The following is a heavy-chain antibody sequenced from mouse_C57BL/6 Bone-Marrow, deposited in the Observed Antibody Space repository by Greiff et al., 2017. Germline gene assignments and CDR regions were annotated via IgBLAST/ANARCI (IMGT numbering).Heavy chain of an antibody. CDR3: AKEVYYGSSYDWYFDV. CDR2: INPNYGTT. J-gene: IGHJ1*03. CDR1: GYSFTDYN. Sequence: EVQLQQSGPELVKPGASVKISCKASGYSFTDYNMNWVKQSNGKSLEWIGVINPNYGTTSYNQKFKGKATLTVDQSSSTAYMQLNSLTSEDSAVYYCAKEVYYGSSYDWYFDVWGTGTTVTVSS. D-gene: IGHD1-1*01. V-gene: IGHV1-39*01.